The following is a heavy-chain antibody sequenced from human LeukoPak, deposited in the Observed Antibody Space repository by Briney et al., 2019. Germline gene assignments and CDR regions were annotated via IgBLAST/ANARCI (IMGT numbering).Heavy chain of an antibody. D-gene: IGHD3-10*01. V-gene: IGHV1-3*01. Sequence: ASVKLSCKASGYAFTSYAMHWMRQAPGQGLGRMGWINAGNGNKKYSQKFQGRVTITRDTSASTAYMELSSLRSEDTAVYYCARSNSDGKRITMVRGAYYFDYWGQGTLVTVSS. CDR2: INAGNGNK. CDR1: GYAFTSYA. CDR3: ARSNSDGKRITMVRGAYYFDY. J-gene: IGHJ4*02.